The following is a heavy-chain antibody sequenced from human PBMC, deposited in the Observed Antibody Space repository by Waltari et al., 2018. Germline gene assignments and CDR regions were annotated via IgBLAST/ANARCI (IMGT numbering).Heavy chain of an antibody. D-gene: IGHD7-27*01. CDR3: ARGRLGIDRY. CDR1: GGTFSSYT. J-gene: IGHJ4*02. V-gene: IGHV1-69*08. CDR2: ISPIPGRA. Sequence: QVQLVQSGAEVKQPGSSVKVACKASGGTFSSYTISWVRQDPGQGLEWMGRISPIPGRANYAQKFQGRVTITADKSTSTAYMELSSLRSEDTAVYCCARGRLGIDRYWGQGTLVTVSS.